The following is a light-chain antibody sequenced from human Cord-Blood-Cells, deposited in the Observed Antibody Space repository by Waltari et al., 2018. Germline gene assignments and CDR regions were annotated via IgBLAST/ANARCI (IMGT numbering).Light chain of an antibody. V-gene: IGLV2-8*01. CDR1: SSDVGGYNY. Sequence: QSALTQPPSASGAPGQSVTISCTGTSSDVGGYNYVSRYHQHPGTAPKLMIYEVSKRPSGVPDRFSGSKSGNTASLTVSGLQAEDEADYYCSSYAGSNNLGVFGGGTKLTVL. J-gene: IGLJ3*02. CDR3: SSYAGSNNLGV. CDR2: EVS.